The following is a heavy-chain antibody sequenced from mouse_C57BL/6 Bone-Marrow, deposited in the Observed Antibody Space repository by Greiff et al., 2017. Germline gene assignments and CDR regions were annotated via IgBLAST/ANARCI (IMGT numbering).Heavy chain of an antibody. CDR2: INYDGSST. CDR3: ARDSSLPAWFAY. V-gene: IGHV5-16*01. J-gene: IGHJ3*01. Sequence: EVKLVESEGGLVQPGSSMKLSCTASGFTFSDYYMAWVRQVPEKGLEWVANINYDGSSTYYLDSLKSRFIISGDNAKNILYLQMSSLKSEDTATYYCARDSSLPAWFAYWGQGTLVTVSA. D-gene: IGHD2-1*01. CDR1: GFTFSDYY.